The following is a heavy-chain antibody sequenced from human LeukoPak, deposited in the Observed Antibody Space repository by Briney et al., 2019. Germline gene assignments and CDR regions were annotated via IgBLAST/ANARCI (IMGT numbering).Heavy chain of an antibody. CDR3: ARGMSGYYGMDV. Sequence: SETLSLTCTVSGGSISSGGYYWSWIRQPPGKGLEWIGYIYHSGSTYYNPSLKSRVTISVDRSKNQFSLKLSFVTAADTAVYYCARGMSGYYGMDVWGQGTTVTVSS. CDR2: IYHSGST. J-gene: IGHJ6*02. V-gene: IGHV4-30-2*01. CDR1: GGSISSGGYY.